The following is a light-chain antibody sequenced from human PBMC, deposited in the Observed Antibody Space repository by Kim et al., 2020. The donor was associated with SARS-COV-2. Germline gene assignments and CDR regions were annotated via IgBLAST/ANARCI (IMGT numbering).Light chain of an antibody. CDR1: SSDVGGFNY. CDR3: SSYTSASTYV. J-gene: IGLJ1*01. CDR2: DVR. Sequence: GQSITISCTGTSSDVGGFNYVSWYQQHPGKAPKLMIYDVRKRFSGVSDRFSGSKSGNTASLTISGLQPEDEADYYCSSYTSASTYVFATGTKVTVL. V-gene: IGLV2-14*03.